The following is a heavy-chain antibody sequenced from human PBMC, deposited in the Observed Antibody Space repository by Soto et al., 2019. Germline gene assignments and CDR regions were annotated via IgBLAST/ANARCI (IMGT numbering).Heavy chain of an antibody. CDR2: ISTSGGST. V-gene: IGHV3-23*01. CDR1: RFTFSSYA. D-gene: IGHD1-1*01. Sequence: GGSLRLSCAASRFTFSSYAMSWVRQAPGKGLEWVSAISTSGGSTYYADSVKGRFTISRDNSRNTLYLQMNSLRAEDTAVYYCAKARTGGVDDAFYFWGQRTMVTVSS. J-gene: IGHJ3*01. CDR3: AKARTGGVDDAFYF.